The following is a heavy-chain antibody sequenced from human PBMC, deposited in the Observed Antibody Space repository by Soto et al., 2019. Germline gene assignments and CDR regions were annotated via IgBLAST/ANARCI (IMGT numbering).Heavy chain of an antibody. D-gene: IGHD3-10*01. Sequence: EVQLVESGGGLVKPGGSLRLSCVVSGFTFSSYSMSWVRQAPGGGLEWVSSITSSNTYIHYGDSVQGRFAISRDNTKNSLYLQMNSLRAEDTAVYFCARETNYYGSGSGVDYWGQGTLVTVSS. CDR3: ARETNYYGSGSGVDY. V-gene: IGHV3-21*02. J-gene: IGHJ4*02. CDR1: GFTFSSYS. CDR2: ITSSNTYI.